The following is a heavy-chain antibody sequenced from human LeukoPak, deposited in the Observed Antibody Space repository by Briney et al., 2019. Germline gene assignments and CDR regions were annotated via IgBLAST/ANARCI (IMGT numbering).Heavy chain of an antibody. Sequence: PGGTLRLSCAASGFTFSSYGISWVRQAPGKGLEWVSAISATGGSTYYADSVKGHFTISRDNSKSTLYLQMNSLSAEDTAVYYCAKNGDRGAYCSGGSCHPYYYYYMDVWGKGTTVTISS. CDR3: AKNGDRGAYCSGGSCHPYYYYYMDV. J-gene: IGHJ6*03. CDR2: ISATGGST. D-gene: IGHD2-15*01. CDR1: GFTFSSYG. V-gene: IGHV3-23*01.